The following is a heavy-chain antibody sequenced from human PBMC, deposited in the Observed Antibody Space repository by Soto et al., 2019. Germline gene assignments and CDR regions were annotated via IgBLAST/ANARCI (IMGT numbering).Heavy chain of an antibody. V-gene: IGHV3-30-3*01. CDR3: ARDCCLEARSSSWIHYYYGMDV. CDR2: ISYDGSNK. CDR1: GFTFSSYA. J-gene: IGHJ6*02. Sequence: GGSLRLSCAASGFTFSSYAMHWVRQAPGKGLEWVAVISYDGSNKYYADSVKGRFTISRDNSKNTLYLQMNSLRAEDTAVYYCARDCCLEARSSSWIHYYYGMDVWGQGTTVTVSS. D-gene: IGHD6-13*01.